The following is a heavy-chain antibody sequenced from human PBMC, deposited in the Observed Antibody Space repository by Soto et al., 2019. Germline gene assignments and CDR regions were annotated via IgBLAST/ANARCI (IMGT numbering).Heavy chain of an antibody. Sequence: QLQLQESGSGLVKPSQTLSLTCAVSGGSISSGGYSWSWIRQPPGKGLEWIGYIYHSGSTYYNPSLKSRVTISVDRSKNQFSQKLSSVTAADTAVYYCDGGGYSGYDLDYCDYWGQGTLVTVSS. D-gene: IGHD5-12*01. CDR3: DGGGYSGYDLDYCDY. V-gene: IGHV4-30-2*01. CDR2: IYHSGST. J-gene: IGHJ4*02. CDR1: GGSISSGGYS.